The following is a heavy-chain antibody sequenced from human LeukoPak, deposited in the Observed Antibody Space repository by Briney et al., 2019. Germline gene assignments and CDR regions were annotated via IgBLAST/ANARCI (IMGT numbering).Heavy chain of an antibody. J-gene: IGHJ4*02. CDR1: GFTFSDYY. D-gene: IGHD1-26*01. Sequence: GGSLRLSCAASGFTFSDYYMSWIRQAPGKGLEWVSYISSSGSTIYYADSVKGRFTISRDNAKNSLYLQMNSLRAEDTAVYYCAEVGQWGATPPSRYWGQGTLVTVSS. CDR3: AEVGQWGATPPSRY. V-gene: IGHV3-11*01. CDR2: ISSSGSTI.